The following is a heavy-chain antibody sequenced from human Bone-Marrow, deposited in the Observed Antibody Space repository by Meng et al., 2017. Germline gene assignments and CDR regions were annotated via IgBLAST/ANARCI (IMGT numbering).Heavy chain of an antibody. D-gene: IGHD3-10*01. CDR1: GFTFSNAW. CDR3: MDGGSGSWDY. J-gene: IGHJ4*02. V-gene: IGHV3-15*01. Sequence: EVQLVESVGGLVKSGESLRLSCAASGFTFSNAWMNWVRQAPGKGLEWVGRIKSKTDGGTTDYAAPVKGRFTISRDDSKDTLFLEMNRLKTEDTAVYYCMDGGSGSWDYWGQGTLVTVSS. CDR2: IKSKTDGGTT.